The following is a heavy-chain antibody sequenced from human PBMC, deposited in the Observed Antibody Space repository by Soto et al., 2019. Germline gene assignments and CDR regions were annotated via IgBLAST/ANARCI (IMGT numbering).Heavy chain of an antibody. D-gene: IGHD6-13*01. J-gene: IGHJ6*02. CDR1: GGTFSSYA. CDR2: IIPIFGTA. CDR3: ARGIAAAGTGKSPYHGMDV. Sequence: QVQLVQSGAEVKKPGSSVKVSCKASGGTFSSYAISWVRQAPGQGLEWMGGIIPIFGTANYAQKFQGRVTITADESTRIDYMERSSLRSEDTAVYYCARGIAAAGTGKSPYHGMDVWGQGTTVTVSS. V-gene: IGHV1-69*01.